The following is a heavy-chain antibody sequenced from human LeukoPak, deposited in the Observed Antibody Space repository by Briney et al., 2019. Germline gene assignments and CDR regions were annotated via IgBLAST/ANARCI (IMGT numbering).Heavy chain of an antibody. D-gene: IGHD3-10*01. V-gene: IGHV4-34*01. CDR1: GGSFSGYY. CDR3: ARTFRGSSGTFDY. Sequence: PSETLSLTCAVYGGSFSGYYWSWIRQPPGKGLEWIGEINHSGSTNYNPSLKSRVTISVDTSKSQFSLKLSSVTAADTAVYYCARTFRGSSGTFDYWGQGTLVTVSS. CDR2: INHSGST. J-gene: IGHJ4*02.